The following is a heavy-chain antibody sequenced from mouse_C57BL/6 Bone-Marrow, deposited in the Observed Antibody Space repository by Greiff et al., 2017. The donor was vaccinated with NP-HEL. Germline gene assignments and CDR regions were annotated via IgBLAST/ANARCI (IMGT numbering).Heavy chain of an antibody. CDR3: ASDCYGSSYAMDY. CDR2: IWTGGGT. CDR1: GFSLTSYA. Sequence: VQLQESGPGLVAPSQSLSITCTVSGFSLTSYAISWVRQPPGKGLEWLGVIWTGGGTNYNSALKSRLSISKDNSKSQVFLKMNSLQTDDTARYYCASDCYGSSYAMDYWGQGTSVTVSS. J-gene: IGHJ4*01. D-gene: IGHD1-1*01. V-gene: IGHV2-9-1*01.